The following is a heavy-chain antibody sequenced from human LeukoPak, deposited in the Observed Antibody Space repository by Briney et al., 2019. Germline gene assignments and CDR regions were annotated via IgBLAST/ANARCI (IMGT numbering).Heavy chain of an antibody. CDR3: ATVDTAMVTRDSYYYGMDV. V-gene: IGHV5-10-1*01. CDR1: GYTFTSYW. CDR2: IDPSDSYT. D-gene: IGHD5-18*01. Sequence: GESLKISCQGSGYTFTSYWISWVRPMPGPGLEWRGRIDPSDSYTNYSPSFQGHVTISAYKSISTAYLQWDSLKASDTAMYYCATVDTAMVTRDSYYYGMDVWGKGTTVTVSS. J-gene: IGHJ6*04.